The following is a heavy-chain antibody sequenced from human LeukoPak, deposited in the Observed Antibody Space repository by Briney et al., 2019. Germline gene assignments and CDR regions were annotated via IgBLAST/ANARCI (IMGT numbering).Heavy chain of an antibody. CDR3: ARDRDIVVVPAATDY. D-gene: IGHD2-2*01. J-gene: IGHJ4*02. CDR2: IYYTGST. V-gene: IGHV4-39*06. Sequence: SETLSLTCTVSGGSITSSSYYWGWIRQPPGKGLEWIGSIYYTGSTYYNPSLKSRVTISVDTSNNQFPLRLSSVTAADTAVYYCARDRDIVVVPAATDYWGQGTLVAVSS. CDR1: GGSITSSSYY.